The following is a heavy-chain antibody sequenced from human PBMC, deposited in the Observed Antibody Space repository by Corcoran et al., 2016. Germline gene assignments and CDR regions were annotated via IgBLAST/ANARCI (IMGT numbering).Heavy chain of an antibody. D-gene: IGHD3-3*01. Sequence: EVQLVESGGGLVQPGGSLRLSCAASGFTFSSYSMNWVRQAPGKGREWVSYISSSSSTIYYADSVKGRFTISRDNAKNSLYLQMNSLRDEDTAVYYCARVPFWSGYYRGYYYYGMDVWGQGTTVTVSS. J-gene: IGHJ6*02. CDR2: ISSSSSTI. V-gene: IGHV3-48*02. CDR3: ARVPFWSGYYRGYYYYGMDV. CDR1: GFTFSSYS.